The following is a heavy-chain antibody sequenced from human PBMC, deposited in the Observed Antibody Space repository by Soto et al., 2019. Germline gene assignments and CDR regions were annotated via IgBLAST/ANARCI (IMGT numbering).Heavy chain of an antibody. D-gene: IGHD6-13*01. CDR3: ARRGSSSWYFVPYYYYGMDV. CDR1: GYTFTSYD. Sequence: QVQLVQSGAEVKKPGASVKVSCKASGYTFTSYDINWVRQATGQGLEWMGWMNPNSGNTGYAQKFQGRVTMTRNTSISTAYMELSSLRSEDTAVYYCARRGSSSWYFVPYYYYGMDVWGQGTTVTVSS. J-gene: IGHJ6*02. CDR2: MNPNSGNT. V-gene: IGHV1-8*01.